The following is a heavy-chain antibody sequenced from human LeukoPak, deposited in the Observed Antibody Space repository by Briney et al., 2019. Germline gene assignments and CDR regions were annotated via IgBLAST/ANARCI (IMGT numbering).Heavy chain of an antibody. J-gene: IGHJ5*02. CDR2: IYYSGST. Sequence: SQTLSLTCTVSGGSISSGGYYWSWIRQHPGTGLEWIGYIYYSGSTYYNPSLKSRVTISVDTSKNQFSLKLSSVTAADTAVYYCARTDSSSWYWFDPWGQGTLVTVSS. CDR3: ARTDSSSWYWFDP. V-gene: IGHV4-31*03. CDR1: GGSISSGGYY. D-gene: IGHD6-13*01.